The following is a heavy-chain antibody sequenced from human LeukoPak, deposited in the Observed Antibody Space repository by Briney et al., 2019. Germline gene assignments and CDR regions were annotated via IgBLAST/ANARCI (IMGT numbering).Heavy chain of an antibody. Sequence: SETLSLTCTVSGGSISSYYWSWIRQPPGKGLEWIGYIYYSGSTNYNPSLKSRVTISVDTSKDQFSLKLSSVTAADTAVYYCARVWDHDAFDIWGQGTMVTVSS. V-gene: IGHV4-59*01. CDR1: GGSISSYY. CDR2: IYYSGST. D-gene: IGHD3-16*01. CDR3: ARVWDHDAFDI. J-gene: IGHJ3*02.